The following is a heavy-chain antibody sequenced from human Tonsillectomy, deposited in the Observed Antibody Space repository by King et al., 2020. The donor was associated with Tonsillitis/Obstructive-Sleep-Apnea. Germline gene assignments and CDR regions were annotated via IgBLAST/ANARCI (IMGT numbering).Heavy chain of an antibody. CDR2: IKYDGSEK. V-gene: IGHV3-7*04. Sequence: VQLVASGGGFFQPGGSLRLSCAASGFTFRSYWMSWVRQAPGKGLEWVATIKYDGSEKTYVDSVKGRLIISRDNARNSVYLQMNSLRAEDTAVYYCARDHIFDYWGPGTRVIVSS. CDR3: ARDHIFDY. CDR1: GFTFRSYW. J-gene: IGHJ4*02.